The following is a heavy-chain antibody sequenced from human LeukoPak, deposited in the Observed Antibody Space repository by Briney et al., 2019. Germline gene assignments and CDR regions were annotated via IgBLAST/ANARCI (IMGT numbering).Heavy chain of an antibody. V-gene: IGHV1-46*01. Sequence: ASVKVSCKASGYTFTNYYMHGVRQAPGQGLEWMGTVNPSDGTTLYAQKFQGRVTMTRDTSTSTVYMELSSLRSEDTAVYYCARDSTPTYYSGTYYSEYWGQGTLVTVSS. D-gene: IGHD1-26*01. CDR2: VNPSDGTT. CDR3: ARDSTPTYYSGTYYSEY. CDR1: GYTFTNYY. J-gene: IGHJ4*02.